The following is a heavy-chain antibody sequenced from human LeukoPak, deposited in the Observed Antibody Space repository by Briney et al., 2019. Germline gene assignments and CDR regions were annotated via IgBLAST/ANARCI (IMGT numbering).Heavy chain of an antibody. D-gene: IGHD3-22*01. V-gene: IGHV3-7*01. CDR3: ARKITYYDSSGYYRYFDY. J-gene: IGHJ4*01. CDR1: GFTFSSYW. Sequence: GGSLRLSCAASGFTFSSYWMSWVRQAPGKGLEWVANIKQDGSEKYYVDSVKGRFTISRDNAKNSLYLQMNSLRAEDTAVYYCARKITYYDSSGYYRYFDYWGHGTLVTVSS. CDR2: IKQDGSEK.